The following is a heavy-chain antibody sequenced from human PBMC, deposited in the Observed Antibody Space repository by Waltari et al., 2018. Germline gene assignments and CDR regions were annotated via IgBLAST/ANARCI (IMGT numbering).Heavy chain of an antibody. CDR1: GYTFTGYY. CDR2: INPNSGGT. Sequence: QVQLVQSGAEVKKPGASVKVSCKASGYTFTGYYMHWVRQAPGQGLEWMGWINPNSGGTNYAQKFQGRVTMTRDTSISTAYMELSRRRSDDTAVYYCARPASTIRGHTAPIFDYWGQGTLVTVSS. CDR3: ARPASTIRGHTAPIFDY. J-gene: IGHJ4*02. V-gene: IGHV1-2*02. D-gene: IGHD3-10*01.